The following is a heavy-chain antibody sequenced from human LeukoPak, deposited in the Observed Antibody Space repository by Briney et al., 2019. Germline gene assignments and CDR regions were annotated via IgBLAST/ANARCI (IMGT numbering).Heavy chain of an antibody. J-gene: IGHJ4*02. CDR3: ARIVVVAAEVDY. Sequence: PGGSLRLSCAASGFTFSSYWMSWVRQAPGKGLEWVANIKQDGSEKYYVDSVKGRFTISRDNAKNSVYLKMNSLRAEDTAVNYCARIVVVAAEVDYWGQGTLVTVSS. CDR2: IKQDGSEK. CDR1: GFTFSSYW. D-gene: IGHD2-15*01. V-gene: IGHV3-7*01.